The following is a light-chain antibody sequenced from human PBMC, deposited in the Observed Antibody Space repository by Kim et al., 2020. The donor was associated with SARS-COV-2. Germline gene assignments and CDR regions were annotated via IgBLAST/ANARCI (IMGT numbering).Light chain of an antibody. CDR2: DVS. CDR3: CSYAGSYTYVV. Sequence: QSVTISCTGTSSEVGGYSYVSWYQQHPGKAPKLIIYDVSKRPSGVPDRFSGSKSGNTASLTISGLQAEDEADYYCCSYAGSYTYVVFGGGTQLTVL. CDR1: SSEVGGYSY. J-gene: IGLJ2*01. V-gene: IGLV2-11*01.